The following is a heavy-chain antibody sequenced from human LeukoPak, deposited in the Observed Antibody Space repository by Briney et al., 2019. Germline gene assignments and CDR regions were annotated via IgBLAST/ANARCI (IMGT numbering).Heavy chain of an antibody. CDR2: ISGSGGST. D-gene: IGHD3-22*01. V-gene: IGHV3-23*01. J-gene: IGHJ4*02. CDR3: AKEDDSSGYADY. Sequence: GGSLTLSCAASGFTFSSYSMNWVRQAPGKGLEGVSAISGSGGSTYYADSVKGRFTISRDNSKNTLYLQMNSLRAEDTAVYYCAKEDDSSGYADYCGQGHLVTVSS. CDR1: GFTFSSYS.